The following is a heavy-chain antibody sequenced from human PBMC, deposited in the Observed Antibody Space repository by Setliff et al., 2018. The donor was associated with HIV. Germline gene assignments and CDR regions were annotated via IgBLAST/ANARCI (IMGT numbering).Heavy chain of an antibody. V-gene: IGHV1-69*13. Sequence: GASVKVSCKSSGGTFSSYGVTWVRQAPGQGLEWMGGVIPLFGTEKVAQKFQGRVTITADESTNTAYMELSSLRSEDTAVYFCARGTTATDYYYYMDVWGKGTSVTVSS. CDR3: ARGTTATDYYYYMDV. CDR2: VIPLFGTE. D-gene: IGHD4-17*01. J-gene: IGHJ6*03. CDR1: GGTFSSYG.